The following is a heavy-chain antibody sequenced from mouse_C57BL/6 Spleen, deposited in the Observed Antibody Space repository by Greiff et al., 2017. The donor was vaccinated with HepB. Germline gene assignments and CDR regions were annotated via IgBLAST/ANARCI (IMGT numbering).Heavy chain of an antibody. CDR2: IDPSDSYT. V-gene: IGHV1-59*01. D-gene: IGHD1-1*01. J-gene: IGHJ1*03. CDR1: GYTFTSYW. CDR3: AIPTTVVAHWYFDV. Sequence: QVQLQQPGAELVRPGTSVKLSCKASGYTFTSYWMHWVKQRPGQGLEWIGVIDPSDSYTNYNQKFKGKATLTVDTSSSTAYMQLSSLTSEDSAVYYGAIPTTVVAHWYFDVWGTGTTVTVSS.